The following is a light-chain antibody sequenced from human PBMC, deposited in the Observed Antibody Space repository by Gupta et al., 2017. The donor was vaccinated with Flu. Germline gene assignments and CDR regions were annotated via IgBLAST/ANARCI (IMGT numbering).Light chain of an antibody. V-gene: IGKV4-1*01. J-gene: IGKJ4*01. CDR2: WAS. CDR3: QQYDDTLTLT. CDR1: QSLLFNSNSKNY. Sequence: CRSSQSLLFNSNSKNYLAWYQQKPGQPPKLLIYWASTRESGVPDRFNGSGYGTDFTLTISSLQAEDVAVYYCQQYDDTLTLTFGGWTKVEIK.